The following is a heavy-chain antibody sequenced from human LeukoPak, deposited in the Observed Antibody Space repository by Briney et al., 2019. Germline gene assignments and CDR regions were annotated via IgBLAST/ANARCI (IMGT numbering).Heavy chain of an antibody. V-gene: IGHV1-8*01. J-gene: IGHJ4*02. CDR3: AKRGYSYGEFDY. CDR2: MNPNSGVT. CDR1: GYTFTSYD. Sequence: ASVKVSCRASGYTFTSYDINWVRQATGQGLEWMGWMNPNSGVTGYAQNFQDRVTMTRNTSISTAYMELSSLRSEDTAVYYCAKRGYSYGEFDYWGQGTLVTVSS. D-gene: IGHD5-18*01.